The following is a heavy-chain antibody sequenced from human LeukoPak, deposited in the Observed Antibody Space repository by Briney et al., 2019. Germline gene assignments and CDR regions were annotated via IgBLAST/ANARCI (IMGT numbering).Heavy chain of an antibody. CDR1: GFTFSSYA. CDR3: AREAIAARLDY. Sequence: GGSLRLSCAASGFTFSSYAMHWVRQAPGKGLEWVASISYDGSNKYYADSLKGRFTISRDNSKNTLYLQMNSLRAEDTAVYYCAREAIAARLDYWGQGTLVTVSS. V-gene: IGHV3-30-3*01. D-gene: IGHD6-6*01. CDR2: ISYDGSNK. J-gene: IGHJ4*02.